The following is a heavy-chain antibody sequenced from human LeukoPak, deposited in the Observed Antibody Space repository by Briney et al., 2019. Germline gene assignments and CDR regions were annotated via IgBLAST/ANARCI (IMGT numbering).Heavy chain of an antibody. CDR3: ATVHLEYSSGWWYFDL. Sequence: ASVKVSCKVSGYTLTELSMHWVRQAPGKGLEGMGGFDPEDGERMYAQKFQGRVTMTEDTSTDTAYMELSSLRSEDTAVYYCATVHLEYSSGWWYFDLWGRGTLVTVSS. J-gene: IGHJ2*01. D-gene: IGHD6-19*01. V-gene: IGHV1-24*01. CDR2: FDPEDGER. CDR1: GYTLTELS.